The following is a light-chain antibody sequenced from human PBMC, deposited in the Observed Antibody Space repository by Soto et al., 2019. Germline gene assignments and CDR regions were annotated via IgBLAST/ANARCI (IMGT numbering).Light chain of an antibody. J-gene: IGKJ3*01. Sequence: EIVLTQSPGTLSLSPGERATLSCMASQSFSTNNLAWYQQKPGQAPRLLIFGASSRATGISDRFSGSGSGTDFTLTISRLEPEDSAVYYCQQYGTSRVTFGPGTKVDLK. CDR2: GAS. V-gene: IGKV3-20*01. CDR1: QSFSTNN. CDR3: QQYGTSRVT.